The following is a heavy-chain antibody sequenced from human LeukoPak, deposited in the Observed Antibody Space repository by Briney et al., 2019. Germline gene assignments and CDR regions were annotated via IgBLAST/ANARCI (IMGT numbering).Heavy chain of an antibody. J-gene: IGHJ4*02. Sequence: GGSLRLSCAASGFTFSSYSMNWVRQAPGKGLEWVSSISSSSSYIYYADSVKGRFTISRDNAKNSLCLQMNSLRAEDTAVYYCAKEFASAYQDYWGQGTLVTSSS. CDR2: ISSSSSYI. CDR1: GFTFSSYS. V-gene: IGHV3-21*01. D-gene: IGHD3-3*01. CDR3: AKEFASAYQDY.